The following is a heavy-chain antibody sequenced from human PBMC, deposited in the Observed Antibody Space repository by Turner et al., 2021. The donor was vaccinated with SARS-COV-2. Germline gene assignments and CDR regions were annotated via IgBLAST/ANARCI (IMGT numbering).Heavy chain of an antibody. CDR3: ARGDDPRKSGVV. Sequence: QVQLQQWGEGPLKPSETLSLICAVNGGSLSGYYWTWIRQPPGKGLEWIGEVHSYGTTYYNPSLKSRVSMSVDTSKNQFSLKLNSVTAADTAFYYCARGDDPRKSGVVWGQGTLVTVSS. D-gene: IGHD3-3*01. J-gene: IGHJ4*02. V-gene: IGHV4-34*01. CDR1: GGSLSGYY. CDR2: VHSYGTT.